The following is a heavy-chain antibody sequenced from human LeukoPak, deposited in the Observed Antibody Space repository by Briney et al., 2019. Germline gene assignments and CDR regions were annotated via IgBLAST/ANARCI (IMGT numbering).Heavy chain of an antibody. J-gene: IGHJ4*02. CDR2: ISAYNGNT. CDR1: GYTFTSYG. Sequence: ASVKVSCKASGYTFTSYGISWVRQAPGQGLEWMGWISAYNGNTNYAQKLQGGVTMTTDTSTSTAYMELRSLRSDDTAVYYCARVTLWFGELLTLDYWGQGTLVTVSS. CDR3: ARVTLWFGELLTLDY. D-gene: IGHD3-10*01. V-gene: IGHV1-18*01.